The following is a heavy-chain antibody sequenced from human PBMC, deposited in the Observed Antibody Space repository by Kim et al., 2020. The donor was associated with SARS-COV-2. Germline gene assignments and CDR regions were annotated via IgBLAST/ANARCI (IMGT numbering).Heavy chain of an antibody. J-gene: IGHJ2*01. D-gene: IGHD5-12*01. Sequence: AQKLQGRVTMTTDTSTSTAYMELRSLRSDDTAVYYCARDSGYDLMWYFDLWGRGTLVTVSS. CDR3: ARDSGYDLMWYFDL. V-gene: IGHV1-18*01.